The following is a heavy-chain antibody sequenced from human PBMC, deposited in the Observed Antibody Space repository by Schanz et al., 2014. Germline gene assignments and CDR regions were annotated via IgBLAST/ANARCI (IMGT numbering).Heavy chain of an antibody. CDR3: VTEKRMESGTWAKAFDI. CDR1: GYSLNELS. CDR2: INPSSGTT. V-gene: IGHV1-46*02. Sequence: QVQLVQSGAEAKKPGASVKVSCKVSGYSLNELSMHWVRQAPGRGLEWMGKINPSSGTTRIAQNFQGRLTVTRDTSTSTVNMELSSLRSYDTAMYYCVTEKRMESGTWAKAFDIWGQGTSVTVSS. D-gene: IGHD3-3*01. J-gene: IGHJ3*02.